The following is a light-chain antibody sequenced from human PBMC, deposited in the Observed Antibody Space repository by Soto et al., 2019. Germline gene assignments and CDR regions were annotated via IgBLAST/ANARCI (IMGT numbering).Light chain of an antibody. V-gene: IGKV1-17*03. J-gene: IGKJ2*01. CDR3: LQHNSYPYT. CDR2: GAS. Sequence: DIQMTQSPSVVSASVGDTVTVTCRASQGITTFLAWFRQRPGRVPERLIYGASSLQSGVPSRFSGRGSGTEFTLTISSLQPEDFGIYYCLQHNSYPYTVGPGTKVDIK. CDR1: QGITTF.